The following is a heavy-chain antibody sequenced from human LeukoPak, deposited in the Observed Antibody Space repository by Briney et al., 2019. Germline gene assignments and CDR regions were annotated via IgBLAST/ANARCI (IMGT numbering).Heavy chain of an antibody. V-gene: IGHV3-33*01. Sequence: GGSLRLSCAASGFTFSSYGMHWVRQAPGKGLEWVAVIWYDGSNKYYADSVKGRFTISRDNSKNTLYLQMNSLRAEDTAVYYCAGDFGIYGRNRPTHFDYWRQGTLVTVSS. J-gene: IGHJ4*02. CDR3: AGDFGIYGRNRPTHFDY. D-gene: IGHD4-23*01. CDR1: GFTFSSYG. CDR2: IWYDGSNK.